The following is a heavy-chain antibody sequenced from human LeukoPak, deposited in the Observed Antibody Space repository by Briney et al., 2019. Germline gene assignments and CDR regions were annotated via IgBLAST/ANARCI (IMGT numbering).Heavy chain of an antibody. J-gene: IGHJ4*02. CDR2: ISSSGSTI. D-gene: IGHD2-15*01. CDR3: ARDWDRGYCSGGSCVDY. CDR1: GFTFSSYE. V-gene: IGHV3-48*03. Sequence: PGGSLRLSCAASGFTFSSYEMNWVRQAPGKGLEWVSYISSSGSTIYYADSVKGRFTISRDNAKNSLYLQINSLRAEDTAVYYCARDWDRGYCSGGSCVDYWGQGTLVTVSS.